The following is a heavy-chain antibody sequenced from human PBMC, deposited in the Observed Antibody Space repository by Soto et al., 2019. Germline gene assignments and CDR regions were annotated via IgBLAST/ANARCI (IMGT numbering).Heavy chain of an antibody. D-gene: IGHD6-13*01. Sequence: ASVKVSCKASGGTFSSYAISWVRQAPGQGLEWMGGIIPIFGTANYAQKFQGRVTITADESTSTAYMELSSLRSEDTAVYYCARLTPNYSSSWYSGFGAFDISGQGTMVTVSS. V-gene: IGHV1-69*13. CDR2: IIPIFGTA. CDR1: GGTFSSYA. J-gene: IGHJ3*02. CDR3: ARLTPNYSSSWYSGFGAFDI.